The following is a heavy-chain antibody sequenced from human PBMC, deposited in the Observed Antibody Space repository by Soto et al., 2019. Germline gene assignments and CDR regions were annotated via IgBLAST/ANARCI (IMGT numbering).Heavy chain of an antibody. CDR3: ARLEGSASSAGD. D-gene: IGHD6-6*01. J-gene: IGHJ4*02. CDR2: INPSSGST. V-gene: IGHV1-2*02. Sequence: QVQLVQSGAEVKQPGASVKVSCKASGYTFTGYYIHWVRQAPGLGLEWMAYINPSSGSTNYAPKFQGRLTMTRVTNSNTADADLSRYISDDEALYYCARLEGSASSAGDWGQGPRVTASS. CDR1: GYTFTGYY.